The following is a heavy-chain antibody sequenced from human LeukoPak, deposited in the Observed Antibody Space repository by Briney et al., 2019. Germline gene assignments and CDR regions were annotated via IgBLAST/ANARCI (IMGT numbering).Heavy chain of an antibody. J-gene: IGHJ4*02. CDR1: GFTFSSYE. CDR3: ARVEMATGTPYFDY. V-gene: IGHV3-48*03. Sequence: GGSLRLSCAASGFTFSSYEMNWVRQAPGKGLEWVSYISSSGSTIYYADSVKGRFTISRDNAKNSLYLQMNSLRAEDTAVYYCARVEMATGTPYFDYWGQGTLVTVSS. CDR2: ISSSGSTI. D-gene: IGHD5-24*01.